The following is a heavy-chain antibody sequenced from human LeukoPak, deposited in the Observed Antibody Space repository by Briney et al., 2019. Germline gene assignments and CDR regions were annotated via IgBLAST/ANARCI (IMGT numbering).Heavy chain of an antibody. Sequence: NSGGSLRLSCAASGFTFSDYYMSWIRQAPVKGLEWVSYISSSGSTIYYADSVKGRFTISRDNAKNSLYLQMNSLRAEDTAVYYCARVVSQDQSPFDYWGQGTLVTVSS. CDR2: ISSSGSTI. CDR1: GFTFSDYY. V-gene: IGHV3-11*01. J-gene: IGHJ4*02. CDR3: ARVVSQDQSPFDY.